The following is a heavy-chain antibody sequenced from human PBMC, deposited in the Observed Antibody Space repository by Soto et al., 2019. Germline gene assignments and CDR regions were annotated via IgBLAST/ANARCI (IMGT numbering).Heavy chain of an antibody. V-gene: IGHV3-30-3*01. D-gene: IGHD5-12*01. CDR3: ARDGYSITYYFDY. CDR2: ISYDGSNK. CDR1: AFTFSSYA. J-gene: IGHJ4*02. Sequence: GSLRLSCAASAFTFSSYAMHWVRQAPGKGLEWVAVISYDGSNKYYADSVKGRFTISRDNSKNTLYLQMNSLRAEDTAVYYCARDGYSITYYFDYWGQGTLVTVSS.